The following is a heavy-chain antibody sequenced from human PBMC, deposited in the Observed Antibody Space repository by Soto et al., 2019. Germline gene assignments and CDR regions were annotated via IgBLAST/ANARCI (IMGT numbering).Heavy chain of an antibody. Sequence: ASVKVSCKASGYTFTGYYMHWVRQAPGQGLEWMGWINPNSGGTNYAQKFQGWVTMTRDTSISTAYMELSRLRSDDTAVYYCARGDTGSGSYYYAFDIWGQGTMVTV. J-gene: IGHJ3*02. CDR2: INPNSGGT. D-gene: IGHD1-26*01. V-gene: IGHV1-2*04. CDR1: GYTFTGYY. CDR3: ARGDTGSGSYYYAFDI.